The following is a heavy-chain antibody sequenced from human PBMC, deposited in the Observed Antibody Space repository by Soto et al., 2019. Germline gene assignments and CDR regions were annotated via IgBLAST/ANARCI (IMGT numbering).Heavy chain of an antibody. CDR1: GGSISSSNW. D-gene: IGHD1-26*01. CDR3: ARDRHKGLWVEAYAFDT. J-gene: IGHJ3*02. CDR2: IYHSGST. Sequence: QVQLHESGPGLVKPSVTLSLTCAVSGGSISSSNWWSLVRKPPGKGLEWIGEIYHSGSTNYNPSLKTRVTISVDKRKNQFSLKLRSVTAADTAVYYCARDRHKGLWVEAYAFDTWGQGTMFTVSS. V-gene: IGHV4-4*02.